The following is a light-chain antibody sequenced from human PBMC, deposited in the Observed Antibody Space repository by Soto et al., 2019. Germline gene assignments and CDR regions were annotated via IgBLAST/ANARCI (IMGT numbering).Light chain of an antibody. CDR1: SSDVGGYNY. V-gene: IGLV2-14*01. Sequence: HSALTQPASVSGSPGQSITISCTGTSSDVGGYNYVSWYQQHPGKAPKLMIYDVSNRPSGVSNRFSGSKSGNTASLTISGLQAEDEADYYCSSYTSSSTLLYVFGTGTKATVL. CDR2: DVS. CDR3: SSYTSSSTLLYV. J-gene: IGLJ1*01.